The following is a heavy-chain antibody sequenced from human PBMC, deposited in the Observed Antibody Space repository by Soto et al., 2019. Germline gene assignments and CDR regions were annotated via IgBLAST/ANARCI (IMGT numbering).Heavy chain of an antibody. CDR3: ARHRNFFDY. J-gene: IGHJ4*02. Sequence: QDQLVQSGAEVKKPGASVKVSCKASGYTFNNYGITWVRQAPGQGLEWMGWISPYNGHTNYAQKLQGRVTMTTDTSTSTAYMELKSLRSDDTAVYYCARHRNFFDYWGQGTLVTVSS. V-gene: IGHV1-18*01. CDR2: ISPYNGHT. CDR1: GYTFNNYG.